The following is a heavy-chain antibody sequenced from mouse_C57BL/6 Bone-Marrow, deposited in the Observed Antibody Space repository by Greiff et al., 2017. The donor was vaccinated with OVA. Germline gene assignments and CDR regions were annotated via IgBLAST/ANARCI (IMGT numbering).Heavy chain of an antibody. J-gene: IGHJ4*01. CDR1: GYTFTSYG. CDR2: IYPRSGNT. D-gene: IGHD1-1*01. Sequence: VQLQQSGAELARPGASVKLSCKASGYTFTSYGISWVKQRTGQGLEWIGEIYPRSGNTYYNEKFKGKATLTADKSSSTAYMELRSLTSEDSAVYFCAYYYGSRGDYAMDYWGQGTSVTVSS. V-gene: IGHV1-81*01. CDR3: AYYYGSRGDYAMDY.